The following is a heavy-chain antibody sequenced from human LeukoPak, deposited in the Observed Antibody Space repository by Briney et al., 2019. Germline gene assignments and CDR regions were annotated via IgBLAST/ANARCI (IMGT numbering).Heavy chain of an antibody. CDR2: IRNKGYGGTT. Sequence: GGSLRLSCTASGFTLGDYSMCWVRQAPGKGLEWVGFIRNKGYGGTTEYAASVKGRFTISRDDSKSIAYLQTNSLKTEDTAVYYCTREDVWGSYRYSSWGQGTLVTVSP. CDR3: TREDVWGSYRYSS. D-gene: IGHD3-16*02. CDR1: GFTLGDYS. V-gene: IGHV3-49*04. J-gene: IGHJ5*02.